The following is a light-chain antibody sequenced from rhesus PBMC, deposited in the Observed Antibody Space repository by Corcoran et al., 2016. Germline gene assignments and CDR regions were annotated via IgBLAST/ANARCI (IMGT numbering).Light chain of an antibody. CDR1: QGISNY. CDR2: NAS. Sequence: DIQMTQSPSSLSASVGDRVTITCRASQGISNYLSWYQQKPGKAPKLIIYNASTLQRGVPSRFSGSGIGTEFTLTISSLQPKDFATYYCLQYNSDPYSFGQGTKVEIK. V-gene: IGKV1-43*02. J-gene: IGKJ2*01. CDR3: LQYNSDPYS.